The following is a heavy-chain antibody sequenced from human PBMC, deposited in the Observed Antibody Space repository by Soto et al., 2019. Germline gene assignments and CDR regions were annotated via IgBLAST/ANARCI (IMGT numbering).Heavy chain of an antibody. V-gene: IGHV3-15*07. Sequence: PGGSLRLSCAASGFTFINAWMNCVRQAPGKGLEWVGRIKSKTDGGTTDYAAPVKCRFTISRDDSKNTLYMHMNSPKTEDTAVYYCTTEYGAYGMDVWGQGTTVTVSS. CDR3: TTEYGAYGMDV. D-gene: IGHD4-17*01. CDR1: GFTFINAW. CDR2: IKSKTDGGTT. J-gene: IGHJ6*02.